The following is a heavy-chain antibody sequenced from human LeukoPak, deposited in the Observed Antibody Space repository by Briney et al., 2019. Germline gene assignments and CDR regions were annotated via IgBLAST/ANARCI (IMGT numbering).Heavy chain of an antibody. V-gene: IGHV4-39*01. J-gene: IGHJ5*02. Sequence: SETLSLTCTVSGASLSASGRNWGWVRQPPGKGLEWIASIYHSGTPYYSPSFESRVTVSVDTSKNQFSLKLSSVTATDTAVYYCLSGRDNAFDPWGQGTLVTVSP. CDR2: IYHSGTP. CDR3: LSGRDNAFDP. CDR1: GASLSASGRN. D-gene: IGHD2-8*02.